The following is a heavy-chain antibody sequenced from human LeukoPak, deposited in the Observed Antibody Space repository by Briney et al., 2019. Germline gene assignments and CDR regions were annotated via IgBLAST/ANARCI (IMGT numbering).Heavy chain of an antibody. V-gene: IGHV4-34*01. J-gene: IGHJ4*02. CDR3: ARGAPGIPNEYSSGWFFDY. CDR1: GGSFSGYY. Sequence: SETLSLTCAVYGGSFSGYYWSWIRQPPGKGLEWIGEINHSGSTNYNPSLKSRVTISVDTSKNQYSLKLSSVTAADTAVYYCARGAPGIPNEYSSGWFFDYWGQGTLVTVSS. CDR2: INHSGST. D-gene: IGHD6-19*01.